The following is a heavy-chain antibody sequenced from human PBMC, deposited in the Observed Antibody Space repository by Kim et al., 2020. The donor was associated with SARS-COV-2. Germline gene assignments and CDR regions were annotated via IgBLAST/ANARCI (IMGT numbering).Heavy chain of an antibody. Sequence: GGSLRLSCAASGFTFSNYWMHWVRQPPGKGLVWVSYINSDGSRTTYADSVKGRFTVSRDNAKNTLYLQMNGLRAEDTGVYYCVRQDCTGGNCPFDDWGQGTLVSVSS. J-gene: IGHJ4*02. CDR3: VRQDCTGGNCPFDD. D-gene: IGHD2-8*02. V-gene: IGHV3-74*01. CDR2: INSDGSRT. CDR1: GFTFSNYW.